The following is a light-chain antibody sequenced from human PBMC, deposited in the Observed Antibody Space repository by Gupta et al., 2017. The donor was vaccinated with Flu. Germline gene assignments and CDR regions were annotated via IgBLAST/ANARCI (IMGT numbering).Light chain of an antibody. V-gene: IGKV1-8*01. CDR3: QQDTCFPQT. CDR2: GAS. J-gene: IGKJ1*01. Sequence: PSSLSASPGETVSITCRASQDIGSNLAWYRLKPGNAPELLIHGASTLQSGTPSRFSGSGSGTDFTLSIKCLQSEDFATYYCQQDTCFPQTFGQGTTVEVK. CDR1: QDIGSN.